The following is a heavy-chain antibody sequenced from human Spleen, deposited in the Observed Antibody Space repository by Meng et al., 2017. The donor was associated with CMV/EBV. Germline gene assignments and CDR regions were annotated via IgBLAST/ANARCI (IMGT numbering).Heavy chain of an antibody. Sequence: SGPTQVKPTQTLTLTCTVSTSGVDVGWIRQPPGKALEWLALIYWNDDKRYNPSLQSRLTITKDTSKNQVVLTMTNVDPVDTATYFCAHSPSLPHEYQALSDYWGQGILVTVSS. V-gene: IGHV2-5*01. CDR1: TSGVD. CDR2: IYWNDDK. J-gene: IGHJ4*02. CDR3: AHSPSLPHEYQALSDY. D-gene: IGHD2-2*01.